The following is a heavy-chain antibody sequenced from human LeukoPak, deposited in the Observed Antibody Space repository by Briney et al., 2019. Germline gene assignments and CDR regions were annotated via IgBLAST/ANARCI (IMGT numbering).Heavy chain of an antibody. V-gene: IGHV3-30-3*01. D-gene: IGHD2-15*01. CDR2: ISYDGSNK. CDR1: GFTFSSYA. CDR3: AGAGDIVVVVAATDPSWFDP. J-gene: IGHJ5*02. Sequence: GGSLRLSCAASGFTFSSYAMHWVRQAPGKGLEWVAVISYDGSNKYYADSVKGRFTISRDNSKNTLYLQMNSLRAEDTAVYYCAGAGDIVVVVAATDPSWFDPWGQGTLVTVSS.